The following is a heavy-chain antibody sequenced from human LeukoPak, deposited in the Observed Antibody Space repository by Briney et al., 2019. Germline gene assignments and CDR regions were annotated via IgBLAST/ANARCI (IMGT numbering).Heavy chain of an antibody. D-gene: IGHD6-13*01. J-gene: IGHJ1*01. CDR2: ISWNSGSI. CDR3: AKDPSSSWYGESFQH. CDR1: GFTFYDYA. V-gene: IGHV3-9*01. Sequence: GGSLRLSCAASGFTFYDYAMHWVRQAPGKGLEWVSGISWNSGSIGYADSVKGRFTISRDNAKNSLYLQMNSLRAEDTALYYCAKDPSSSWYGESFQHWGQGTLVTVSS.